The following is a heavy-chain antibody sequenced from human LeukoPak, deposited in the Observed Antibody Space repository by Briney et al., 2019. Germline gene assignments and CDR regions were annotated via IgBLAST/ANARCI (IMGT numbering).Heavy chain of an antibody. V-gene: IGHV4-61*02. CDR3: ARHFRMATIED. Sequence: SETLSLTCTVSGDSISSGDYYWSWIRQPAGKGLEWIGRISSSGSTNYNPSLKSRVTISVDTSKNQFSLKLSSVTAADTAVYYCARHFRMATIEDWGQGTLVTVSS. J-gene: IGHJ4*02. CDR1: GDSISSGDYY. D-gene: IGHD5-24*01. CDR2: ISSSGST.